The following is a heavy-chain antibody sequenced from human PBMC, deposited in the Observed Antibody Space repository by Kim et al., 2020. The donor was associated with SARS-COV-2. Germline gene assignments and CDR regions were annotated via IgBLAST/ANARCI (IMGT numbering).Heavy chain of an antibody. CDR3: ARVPSNYYGSGSPNKNWFDP. V-gene: IGHV3-74*01. J-gene: IGHJ5*02. Sequence: RFTISRDNAKNTLYLQMNSLRAEDTAVYYCARVPSNYYGSGSPNKNWFDPWGQGTLVTVSS. D-gene: IGHD3-10*01.